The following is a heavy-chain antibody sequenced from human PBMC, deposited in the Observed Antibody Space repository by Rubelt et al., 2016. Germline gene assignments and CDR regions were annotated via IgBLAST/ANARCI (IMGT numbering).Heavy chain of an antibody. CDR2: LYYSGST. CDR3: ARGGLWFDS. Sequence: QVRLQESGPGLVKPSGTLSLTCTVSGGSITNYFWNWIRQPPGKGLEWFGKLYYSGSTNYNPSLKSRVTISVESSKNHFYLILSPVTAADTAVYYCARGGLWFDSWGQGTLVSVSS. V-gene: IGHV4-59*01. D-gene: IGHD3/OR15-3a*01. J-gene: IGHJ5*01. CDR1: GGSITNYF.